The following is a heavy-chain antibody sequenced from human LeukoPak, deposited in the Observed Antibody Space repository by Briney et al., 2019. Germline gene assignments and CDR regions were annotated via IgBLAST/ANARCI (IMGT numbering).Heavy chain of an antibody. V-gene: IGHV4-61*02. CDR2: IYTSGST. CDR3: ARGTPRGLGCSSTSCYSDAWFDP. J-gene: IGHJ5*02. D-gene: IGHD2-2*01. CDR1: GGPISSCSYH. Sequence: TLALTCAVSGGPISSCSYHWSWIPQPAGKVLEWIRRIYTSGSTNYNPSLKSRVTISVDTCKDQFSLRLSSVTAADTAVYYCARGTPRGLGCSSTSCYSDAWFDPWGQGTLVTVSS.